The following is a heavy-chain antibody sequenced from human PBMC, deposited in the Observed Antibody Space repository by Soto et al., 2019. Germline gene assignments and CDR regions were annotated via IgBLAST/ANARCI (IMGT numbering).Heavy chain of an antibody. CDR2: INAGNGNT. V-gene: IGHV1-3*05. Sequence: QVQLVQSGAEEKKPGASVKVSCKASGYTFTGYAMHWVRQAPGQRLEWMGWINAGNGNTKYSQKFQGRVTITRDTTASTEHMNLSGLSTADTAWSCCERSVAAPADLDYWGQGTLVTVSS. CDR1: GYTFTGYA. CDR3: ERSVAAPADLDY. D-gene: IGHD6-19*01. J-gene: IGHJ4*02.